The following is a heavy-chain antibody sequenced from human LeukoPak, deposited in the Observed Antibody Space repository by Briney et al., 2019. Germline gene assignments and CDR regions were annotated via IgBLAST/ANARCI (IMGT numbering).Heavy chain of an antibody. CDR1: GFTFSSYW. Sequence: GGSLRLSCAASGFTFSSYWVSWVRQAPGKGLEWVANINQDGSEKNYVDSVKGRFTISRDNAENSLSLQMNSLRAEDTAVYYCARDGLTYYDILTGGRRAYYFDYWGQGTLVTVSS. V-gene: IGHV3-7*01. D-gene: IGHD3-9*01. CDR2: INQDGSEK. J-gene: IGHJ4*02. CDR3: ARDGLTYYDILTGGRRAYYFDY.